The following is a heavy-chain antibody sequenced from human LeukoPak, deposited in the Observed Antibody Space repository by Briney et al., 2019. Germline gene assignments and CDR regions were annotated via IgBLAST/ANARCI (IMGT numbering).Heavy chain of an antibody. CDR3: AKEPHEIHYYDSSGHLDY. V-gene: IGHV3-23*01. CDR1: GFTFSSYA. CDR2: ISGSGGST. Sequence: GGSLRLSCAASGFTFSSYAMSWVRQAPGKGLEWVSAISGSGGSTYYADSVKGRFTISRDNSKNTLYLQMNSLRAEDTAVYYCAKEPHEIHYYDSSGHLDYWGQGTLVTVSS. J-gene: IGHJ4*02. D-gene: IGHD3-22*01.